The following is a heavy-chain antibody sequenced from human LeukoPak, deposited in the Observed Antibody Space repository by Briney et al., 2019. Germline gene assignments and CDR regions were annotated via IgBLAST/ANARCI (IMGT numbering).Heavy chain of an antibody. CDR1: GFTFRSYN. V-gene: IGHV3-21*01. CDR2: ISSSSSYI. Sequence: GGSLRLSCAASGFTFRSYNMNWVRQAPGKGLEWVSSISSSSSYIYYADSMKGRFTISRDNAKNSLYLQMNSLRAEDTAMYYCARTRAGSGYDSWGQGTLVTVSS. D-gene: IGHD5-12*01. J-gene: IGHJ5*02. CDR3: ARTRAGSGYDS.